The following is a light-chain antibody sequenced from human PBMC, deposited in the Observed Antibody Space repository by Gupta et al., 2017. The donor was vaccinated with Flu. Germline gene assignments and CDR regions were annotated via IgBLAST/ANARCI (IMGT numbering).Light chain of an antibody. CDR2: DVS. CDR3: CSSEGRYTWV. Sequence: QSALTQPRSVSGSPGQSVAISCTGTSSDVGGYNYVSWHQKHPGKEPHGRMDDVSKRPSGVPDRGSGSKSGNKESPHTSGLQAEDEADEYCCSSEGRYTWVFGGGTKLTVL. V-gene: IGLV2-11*01. CDR1: SSDVGGYNY. J-gene: IGLJ3*02.